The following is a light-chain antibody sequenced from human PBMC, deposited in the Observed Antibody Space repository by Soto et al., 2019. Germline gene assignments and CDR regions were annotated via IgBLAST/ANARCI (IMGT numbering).Light chain of an antibody. CDR2: GAS. Sequence: EIVMTQSPATLSVSPGERATLSCRASQSVSSNLAWYQQKPGQAPRLLIYGASTRATAIPARSSGSGSGTEFTLTISSLQSEDFAVFYCQQYNNWPLYTFGQGTKLVIK. J-gene: IGKJ2*01. CDR1: QSVSSN. CDR3: QQYNNWPLYT. V-gene: IGKV3-15*01.